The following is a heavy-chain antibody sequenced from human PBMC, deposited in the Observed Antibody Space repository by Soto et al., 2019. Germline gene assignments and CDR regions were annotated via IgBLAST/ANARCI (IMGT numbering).Heavy chain of an antibody. V-gene: IGHV3-30-3*01. D-gene: IGHD4-17*01. CDR3: AFGYGGPRGNCFDP. CDR2: ISSDGTYI. CDR1: GFTFSSYA. J-gene: IGHJ5*02. Sequence: QVQLVESGGGVVQPGRSPRLSCAASGFTFSSYAMHWVRQAPGKGLQWVAAISSDGTYIYYADSVKGRFTISRDNYKNPLYLRVHSRGAEDTAVYYWAFGYGGPRGNCFDPWGHGPLVPVSS.